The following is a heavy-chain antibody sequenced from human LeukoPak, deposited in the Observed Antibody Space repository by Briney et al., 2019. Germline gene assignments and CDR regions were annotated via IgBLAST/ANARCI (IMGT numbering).Heavy chain of an antibody. J-gene: IGHJ4*02. Sequence: GGSLRLSCATSGFXFSNYWIAWVRQAPGKGLEWVANIKQDGSEKYYVDSVKGRFTLSRDNAKNSLYLQMNSLRVEDTAVYYCATQRSGIFDYWGQGTLVTVSS. CDR1: GFXFSNYW. CDR3: ATQRSGIFDY. D-gene: IGHD1-14*01. V-gene: IGHV3-7*02. CDR2: IKQDGSEK.